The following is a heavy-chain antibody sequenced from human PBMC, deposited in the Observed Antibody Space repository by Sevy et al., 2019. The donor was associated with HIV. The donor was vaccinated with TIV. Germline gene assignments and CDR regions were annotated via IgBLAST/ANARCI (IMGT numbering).Heavy chain of an antibody. CDR1: GFTFSAYS. CDR3: ARDSHINMQYFQH. V-gene: IGHV3-21*01. Sequence: GGSLRLSCAASGFTFSAYSMNWVRQAPGKGLEWVSSISFLSNYIYYADSVKGRFIISRDNAKSSLYLQMNSLRAEDMAVYYCARDSHINMQYFQHWGQGTRVTVSS. CDR2: ISFLSNYI. J-gene: IGHJ1*01. D-gene: IGHD3-10*01.